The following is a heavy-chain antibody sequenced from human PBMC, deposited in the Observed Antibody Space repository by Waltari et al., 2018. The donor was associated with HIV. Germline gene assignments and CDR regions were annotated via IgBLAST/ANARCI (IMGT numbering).Heavy chain of an antibody. Sequence: HVQLLQSGPGLVTSSQTPSIPSAISGDSVSSDSSAWNWIRLSPSGRLEWLGRTYHRSKWFQLYAPSVRGRIRVDVDTSVNHFSLHLDSVTPDDTAVYYCARDSNGLDYWGQGTVVTVSS. V-gene: IGHV6-1*02. J-gene: IGHJ4*02. CDR1: GDSVSSDSSA. CDR3: ARDSNGLDY. CDR2: TYHRSKWFQ. D-gene: IGHD4-4*01.